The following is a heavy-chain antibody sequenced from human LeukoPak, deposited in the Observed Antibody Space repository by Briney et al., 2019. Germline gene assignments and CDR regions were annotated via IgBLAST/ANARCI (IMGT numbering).Heavy chain of an antibody. V-gene: IGHV1-2*02. D-gene: IGHD4/OR15-4a*01. CDR3: ARESRKLTTIDY. Sequence: ASVKVSCKASGYTFTGYYMHWVRQAPGQGLEWMGWINPNSGGTNYAQNFQGRVTMTRDTSISTAYMELSRLRSDDTAVYYCARESRKLTTIDYWGQGTLVTVSS. CDR1: GYTFTGYY. J-gene: IGHJ4*02. CDR2: INPNSGGT.